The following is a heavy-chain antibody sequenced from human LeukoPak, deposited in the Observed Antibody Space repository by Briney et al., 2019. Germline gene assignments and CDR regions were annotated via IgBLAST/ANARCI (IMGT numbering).Heavy chain of an antibody. CDR2: IYYSGST. J-gene: IGHJ4*02. Sequence: PSETLSLTCTVSGGSITSYHWSWTRQPPGKGLEWIGYIYYSGSTNYNPSLKSRVTISVDTSKSQFSLKLSSVTAADTALYYCASSFCTSTSCYALDYWGQGTLVTVSS. D-gene: IGHD2-2*01. CDR1: GGSITSYH. V-gene: IGHV4-59*01. CDR3: ASSFCTSTSCYALDY.